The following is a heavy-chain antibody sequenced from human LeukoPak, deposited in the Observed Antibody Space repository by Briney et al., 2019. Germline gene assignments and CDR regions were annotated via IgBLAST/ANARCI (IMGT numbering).Heavy chain of an antibody. CDR3: AISTVVTPFDY. Sequence: GGSLRLSCAASGFTFSRYWMHWVRHAPGKGLVWVSRINSDGSSTSYADSVKGRFTISRDNAKNTLYLQMNSLRAEDTAVYYCAISTVVTPFDYWGQGTLVTVSS. D-gene: IGHD4-23*01. CDR2: INSDGSST. CDR1: GFTFSRYW. V-gene: IGHV3-74*01. J-gene: IGHJ4*02.